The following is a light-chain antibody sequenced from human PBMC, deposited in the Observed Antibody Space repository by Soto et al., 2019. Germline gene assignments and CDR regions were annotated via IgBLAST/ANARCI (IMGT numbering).Light chain of an antibody. CDR2: GNN. CDR3: QSYDSSLTGYV. Sequence: QSVLTQPPSVSWAPGQKVTISCNGSSSKNGTGYDVHWYQQLPGKAPKLLNYGNNERPSGVPERLSGSKSVTSASLAIIGFQAEDEADYYCQSYDSSLTGYVFGTGTKVTVL. V-gene: IGLV1-40*01. J-gene: IGLJ1*01. CDR1: SSKNGTGYD.